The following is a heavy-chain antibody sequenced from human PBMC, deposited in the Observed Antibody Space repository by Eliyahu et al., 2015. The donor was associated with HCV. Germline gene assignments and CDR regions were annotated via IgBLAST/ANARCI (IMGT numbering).Heavy chain of an antibody. V-gene: IGHV4-59*01. D-gene: IGHD6-19*01. CDR3: ASGGGGIAVAGTGGWFDP. CDR2: IHYSGST. J-gene: IGHJ5*02. CDR1: GGSISSYY. Sequence: QVQLQESGPGLVKPSETLSLTCTVSGGSISSYYWXWXRQPPGKGXGWXGYIHYSGSTNXXPSLKSRVTISVDTSKNQFSLKLSSVTAADTAVYYCASGGGGIAVAGTGGWFDPWGQGTLVTVSS.